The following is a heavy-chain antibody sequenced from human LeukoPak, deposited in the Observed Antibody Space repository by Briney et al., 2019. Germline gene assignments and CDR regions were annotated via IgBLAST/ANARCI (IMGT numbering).Heavy chain of an antibody. D-gene: IGHD3-22*01. V-gene: IGHV4-59*01. CDR1: GGSISSYY. J-gene: IGHJ4*02. Sequence: SETLSLTCTVSGGSISSYYWSWIRQPPEKGLEWIGHIYNSGSTNYNPSLKSRVTISVDTSKNQFSLKLSSVTAADTAVYCCASRLLSPGSVYFGDFDHWAQGTVVTVSS. CDR2: IYNSGST. CDR3: ASRLLSPGSVYFGDFDH.